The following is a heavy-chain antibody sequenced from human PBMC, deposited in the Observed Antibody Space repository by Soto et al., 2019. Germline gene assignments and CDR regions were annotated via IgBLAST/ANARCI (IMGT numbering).Heavy chain of an antibody. D-gene: IGHD4-4*01. CDR3: ARGMKLAVWYYDL. Sequence: QVQLVESGGDLVKPGGSLRLSCAVSGFTFSDHYMSWIRQAPGKGLEWVSYISTSGTTIYYADSVKGRFTISRDNAKNSLYLHMSSLSAEDTAVYYCARGMKLAVWYYDLWGRGTLVTVSS. V-gene: IGHV3-11*01. CDR2: ISTSGTTI. CDR1: GFTFSDHY. J-gene: IGHJ2*01.